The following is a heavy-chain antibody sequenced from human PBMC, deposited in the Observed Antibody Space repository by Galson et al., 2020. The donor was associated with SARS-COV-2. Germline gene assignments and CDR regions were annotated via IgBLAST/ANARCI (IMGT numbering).Heavy chain of an antibody. CDR2: IYYSGST. CDR1: VGSISSSYFY. D-gene: IGHD2-2*01. V-gene: IGHV4-39*07. J-gene: IGHJ6*02. CDR3: AEDKHQLQGMDV. Sequence: SQTLSLTCTVPVGSISSSYFYWGWIRQPPGKWLEWIGRIYYSGSTYYNPSLRSRVTISVDTSKNQFSLKLSSVTAADTAVCYCAEDKHQLQGMDVWGQGTTVTVSS.